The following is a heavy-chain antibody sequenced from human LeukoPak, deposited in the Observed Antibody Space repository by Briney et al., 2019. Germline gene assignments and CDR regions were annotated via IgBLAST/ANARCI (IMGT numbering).Heavy chain of an antibody. J-gene: IGHJ3*02. Sequence: SETLSLTCTVSGGSISSYYWSWIRQPPGKGLEWIGYIYYSGSTNYNPSLKSRVTISVDTSKNQFSLKLSSVTAADTAVYYCARDGTGDAFDIWGQGTMVTVSS. V-gene: IGHV4-59*01. D-gene: IGHD1-7*01. CDR3: ARDGTGDAFDI. CDR2: IYYSGST. CDR1: GGSISSYY.